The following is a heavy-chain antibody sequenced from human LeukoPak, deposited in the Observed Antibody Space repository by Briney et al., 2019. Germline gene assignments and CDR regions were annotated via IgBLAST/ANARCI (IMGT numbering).Heavy chain of an antibody. CDR2: INHSGST. D-gene: IGHD3-9*01. Sequence: SETLSLTCAVYGGSFSGCYWSWIRQPPGKGLEWIGEINHSGSTNYNPSLKSRVTISVDTSKNQFSLKLSSVTAADTAVYYCARRYDILTDAFDIWGQGTMVTVSS. CDR3: ARRYDILTDAFDI. V-gene: IGHV4-34*01. CDR1: GGSFSGCY. J-gene: IGHJ3*02.